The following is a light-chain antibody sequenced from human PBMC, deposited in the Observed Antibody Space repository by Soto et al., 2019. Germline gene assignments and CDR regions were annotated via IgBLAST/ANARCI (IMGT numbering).Light chain of an antibody. CDR2: GAS. CDR1: QSVNSSY. J-gene: IGKJ5*01. Sequence: EIVLTQSPGTLSLSPGERATVSCRASQSVNSSYLAWYQQKPGQAPRLLISGASSRATGIPDRFSGSGSGTDFPLTISRLEPEVFAVYYCQQYGTSSLSFGQGTRREIK. V-gene: IGKV3-20*01. CDR3: QQYGTSSLS.